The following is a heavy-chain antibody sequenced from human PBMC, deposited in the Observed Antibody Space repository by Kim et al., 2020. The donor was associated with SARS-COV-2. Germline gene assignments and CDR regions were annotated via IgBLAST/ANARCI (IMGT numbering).Heavy chain of an antibody. D-gene: IGHD6-19*01. Sequence: YADSGKGRFTISRDNSKNTLYLQMNSRRAEDTAVYYCARVRGSGWYGGVYWGQGTLVTVSS. J-gene: IGHJ4*02. V-gene: IGHV3-30*01. CDR3: ARVRGSGWYGGVY.